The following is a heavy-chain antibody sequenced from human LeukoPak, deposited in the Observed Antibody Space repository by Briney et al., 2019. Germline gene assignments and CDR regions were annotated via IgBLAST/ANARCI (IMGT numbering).Heavy chain of an antibody. CDR1: GFRFDDYA. CDR3: VSYSSGWPDY. J-gene: IGHJ4*02. CDR2: ISWNSGSV. Sequence: GGSLRLSCVVSGFRFDDYAMHWVRLAPGKGLEWVSGISWNSGSVGYADSVKGRFTTSRDNAKNSLYLQMNSLRAEDTALYYCVSYSSGWPDYWGQGTLVTVSS. V-gene: IGHV3-9*01. D-gene: IGHD6-19*01.